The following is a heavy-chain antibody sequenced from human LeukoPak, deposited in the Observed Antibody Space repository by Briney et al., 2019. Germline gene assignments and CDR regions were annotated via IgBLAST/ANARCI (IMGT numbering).Heavy chain of an antibody. D-gene: IGHD3-10*01. CDR1: GFTFSSYG. CDR3: ARDPVNYYGSGSHGGNI. J-gene: IGHJ3*02. V-gene: IGHV3-23*01. CDR2: ISGSGGST. Sequence: GGSLRLSCAASGFTFSSYGVSWVRQAPGKGLEWVSAISGSGGSTYYADSVKGRFTISRDNSKNTLYLQMNSLRAEDTAVYYCARDPVNYYGSGSHGGNIWGQGTMVTVSS.